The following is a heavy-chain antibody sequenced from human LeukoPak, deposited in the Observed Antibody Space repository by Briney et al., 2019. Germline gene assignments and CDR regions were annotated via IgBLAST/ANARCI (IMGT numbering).Heavy chain of an antibody. CDR2: VLSDGSDQ. CDR1: GFTFNSYA. D-gene: IGHD4/OR15-4a*01. J-gene: IGHJ4*02. V-gene: IGHV3-30*14. CDR3: ARRAGAYSHPYDY. Sequence: GGSLRLSCAASGFTFNSYAMKWVRQAPGKGLEWLAVVLSDGSDQYYGDSVQGRFTISRDNSKNTLYLQMNSLRAEDTAVYYCARRAGAYSHPYDYWGQGTLVTVSS.